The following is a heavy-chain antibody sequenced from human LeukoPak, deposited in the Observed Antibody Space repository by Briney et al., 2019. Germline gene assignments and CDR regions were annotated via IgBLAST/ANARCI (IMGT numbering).Heavy chain of an antibody. Sequence: GGSLRLSCSASGFTFSNYAMHWVRQAPGKGLEYVSGISSKGGSTYHADPVKGRFTISRDNSKNTLYIQMNSLRAEDTAVYYCVKGPCGGGSCYLEYWGQGTLVTVSS. D-gene: IGHD2-15*01. V-gene: IGHV3-64*05. J-gene: IGHJ4*02. CDR3: VKGPCGGGSCYLEY. CDR1: GFTFSNYA. CDR2: ISSKGGST.